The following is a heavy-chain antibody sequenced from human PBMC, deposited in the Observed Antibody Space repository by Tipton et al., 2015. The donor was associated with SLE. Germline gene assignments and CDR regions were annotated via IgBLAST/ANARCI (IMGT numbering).Heavy chain of an antibody. V-gene: IGHV4-4*02. CDR2: IYHSGTT. D-gene: IGHD4-11*01. Sequence: TLSLTCAVYGGSINSYNWWTWVRQPPGKGLEWIGEIYHSGTTNYNPSLKSRITISLDKSKNQFSLRLSSLTAADTAVYYCARGPDYSNYYFYRMDVWGQGTTVTVSS. J-gene: IGHJ6*02. CDR3: ARGPDYSNYYFYRMDV. CDR1: GGSINSYNW.